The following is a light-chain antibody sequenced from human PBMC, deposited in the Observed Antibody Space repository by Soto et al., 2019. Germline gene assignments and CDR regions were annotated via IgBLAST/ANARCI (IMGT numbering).Light chain of an antibody. J-gene: IGLJ2*01. Sequence: QSVLTQPPSVSGAPGQRVTISCTGSSSNVGAGYDLHWYQQLPGTAPKLLIFNNNNRPSGVPDRFSGSRSGTSASLAITGLQAEDEADYYCQSYDSSVSGHVVFGGGTKVTVL. CDR2: NNN. CDR1: SSNVGAGYD. V-gene: IGLV1-40*01. CDR3: QSYDSSVSGHVV.